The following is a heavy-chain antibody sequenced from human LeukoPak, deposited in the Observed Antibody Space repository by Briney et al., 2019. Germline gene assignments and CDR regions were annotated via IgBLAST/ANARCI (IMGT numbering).Heavy chain of an antibody. Sequence: SETLSLTCTVSGGSISSSSYYWGWIRQPPGKGLEWIGYIYYSGSTYYNPSLKSRVTISVDTSKNQFSLKLSSVTAADTAVYYCARDQYGGYVYNWFDPWGQGTLVTVSS. CDR1: GGSISSSSYY. D-gene: IGHD5-12*01. J-gene: IGHJ5*02. CDR2: IYYSGST. CDR3: ARDQYGGYVYNWFDP. V-gene: IGHV4-31*03.